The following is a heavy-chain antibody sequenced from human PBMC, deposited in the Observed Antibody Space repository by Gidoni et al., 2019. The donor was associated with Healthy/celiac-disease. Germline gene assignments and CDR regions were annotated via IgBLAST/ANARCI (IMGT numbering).Heavy chain of an antibody. CDR1: GCTFSTFT. CDR3: ATTITMIVVVTTGGAFDI. CDR2: IIPSLGIA. V-gene: IGHV1-69*02. D-gene: IGHD3-22*01. Sequence: QLVQSGAEVTKPGSSVKVSCKASGCTFSTFTIIWMRQAPGQGLEWMGRIIPSLGIANYAQKFQGRVTITADKSTSTAYMELSSLRSEDTAVYYCATTITMIVVVTTGGAFDIWGQGTMVTVSS. J-gene: IGHJ3*02.